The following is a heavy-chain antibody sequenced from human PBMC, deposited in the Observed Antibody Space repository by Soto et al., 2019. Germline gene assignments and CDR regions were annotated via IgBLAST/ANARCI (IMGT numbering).Heavy chain of an antibody. Sequence: SLTVTCAPWRFTSSRYSMNSPPQAPGKGQESVSSISSSSSYIYYADSVKGRFSIARDNAKHSLYLQMNSLRAEDTAVYYCARDQPGYSYGYGLGYWGQGT. D-gene: IGHD5-18*01. V-gene: IGHV3-21*01. CDR3: ARDQPGYSYGYGLGY. CDR1: RFTSSRYS. J-gene: IGHJ4*02. CDR2: ISSSSSYI.